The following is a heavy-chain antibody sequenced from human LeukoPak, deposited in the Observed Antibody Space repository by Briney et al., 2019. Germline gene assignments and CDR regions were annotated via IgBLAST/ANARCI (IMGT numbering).Heavy chain of an antibody. CDR1: GFTFSSYG. CDR2: IWYDGSNK. V-gene: IGHV3-33*06. Sequence: GRSLRLSCAASGFTFSSYGMHWVRQAPGKGLEWVAVIWYDGSNKYYADSVKGRFTISRDNSKNTLYLQMNSLRAEDTAVYYCAKDHYVSGRYDAFDIWGQGTTVTVSS. D-gene: IGHD3-10*01. J-gene: IGHJ3*02. CDR3: AKDHYVSGRYDAFDI.